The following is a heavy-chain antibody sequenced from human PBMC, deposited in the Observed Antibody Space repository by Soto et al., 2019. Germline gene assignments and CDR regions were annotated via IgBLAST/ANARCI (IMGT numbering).Heavy chain of an antibody. CDR2: IGTYNGDT. V-gene: IGHV1-18*01. J-gene: IGHJ5*02. Sequence: PGKGLGWLGWIGTYNGDTNYAQKLQGRVTMTTDTSTSTAYMELRSLRSDDTAVYYCARAPGGFDWFDPWGQGTLVSVPS. CDR3: ARAPGGFDWFDP. D-gene: IGHD3-10*01.